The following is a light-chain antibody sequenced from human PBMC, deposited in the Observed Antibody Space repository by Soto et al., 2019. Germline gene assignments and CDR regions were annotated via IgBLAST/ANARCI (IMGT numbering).Light chain of an antibody. V-gene: IGKV3-11*01. CDR1: QSVSSY. Sequence: EIVLTQSPATLSLSPGERATLSCRASQSVSSYLAWYQQKPGQAPRLLIYDASNRATGIPARFSGSGSGTDFTLTISSLEPEDFVVYYCQQRINWPPGTFGGGTKVEIK. CDR2: DAS. CDR3: QQRINWPPGT. J-gene: IGKJ4*01.